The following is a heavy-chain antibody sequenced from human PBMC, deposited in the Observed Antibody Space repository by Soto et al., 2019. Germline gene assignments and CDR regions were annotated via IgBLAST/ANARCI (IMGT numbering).Heavy chain of an antibody. CDR2: IDPSDSYT. D-gene: IGHD4-17*01. J-gene: IGHJ6*02. Sequence: GESLKISCKGSGYSFTSYWISWVRQMPGKGLEWMGRIDPSDSYTNYSPSFQGHVTISADKSISTAYLQWSSLKASDTAMYYCATRNAYGDYYSGMVVWGPGTTVTVSS. CDR1: GYSFTSYW. CDR3: ATRNAYGDYYSGMVV. V-gene: IGHV5-10-1*01.